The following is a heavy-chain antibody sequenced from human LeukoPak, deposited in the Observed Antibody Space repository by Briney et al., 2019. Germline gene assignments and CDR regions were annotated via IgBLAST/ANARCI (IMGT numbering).Heavy chain of an antibody. D-gene: IGHD1-1*01. CDR1: GGSISSYY. J-gene: IGHJ4*02. Sequence: SETLSHTCTVSGGSISSYYWSWIRQSPGKGLEWIGWSYHRGSTSYNPSLKSRVAISVDTSKNQFSLKLSSVTAADTAVYYCARDRELGYWGQGTLVIVSS. V-gene: IGHV4-59*01. CDR2: SYHRGST. CDR3: ARDRELGY.